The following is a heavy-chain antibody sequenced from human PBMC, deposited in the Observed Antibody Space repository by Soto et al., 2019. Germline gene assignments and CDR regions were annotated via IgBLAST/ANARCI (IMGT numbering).Heavy chain of an antibody. CDR1: GYTLAELS. D-gene: IGHD6-13*01. CDR3: ATERIAAAGTLFDY. V-gene: IGHV1-24*01. J-gene: IGHJ4*02. CDR2: FDPEDGET. Sequence: GASVKVSCKVSGYTLAELSMHWARQAPGKGLEWMGGFDPEDGETIYAQKFQGRVTMTEDTSTDTAYMELSSLRSEDTAVYYCATERIAAAGTLFDYWGQGTLVTVSS.